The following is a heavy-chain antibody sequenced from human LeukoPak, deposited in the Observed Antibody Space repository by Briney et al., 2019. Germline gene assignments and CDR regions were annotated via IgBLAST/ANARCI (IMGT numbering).Heavy chain of an antibody. CDR2: ISSSSSYI. V-gene: IGHV3-21*01. J-gene: IGHJ4*02. CDR1: GFTFSSYA. D-gene: IGHD4-23*01. Sequence: PGRSLRLSCAASGFTFSSYAMHWVRQAPGKGLEWVSSISSSSSYIYYADSVKGRFTISRDNAKNSLYLQMNSLRAEDTAVYYCACLPFSTVVNDYWGQGTLVTVSS. CDR3: ACLPFSTVVNDY.